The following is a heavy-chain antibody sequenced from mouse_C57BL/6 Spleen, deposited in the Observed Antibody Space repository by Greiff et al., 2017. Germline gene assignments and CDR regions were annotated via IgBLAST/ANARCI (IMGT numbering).Heavy chain of an antibody. CDR1: GYAFSSSW. V-gene: IGHV1-82*01. CDR2: IYPGDGGT. D-gene: IGHD2-2*01. Sequence: VQLQQSGPELVKPGASVKISCKASGYAFSSSWMNWVKQRPGKGLAWIGRIYPGDGGTNYNGQFRGKATLAAGKSSSPAYMQLSSLTPVDSSVYFGARMVTTISYAMDYWGQGTSVTVSS. J-gene: IGHJ4*01. CDR3: ARMVTTISYAMDY.